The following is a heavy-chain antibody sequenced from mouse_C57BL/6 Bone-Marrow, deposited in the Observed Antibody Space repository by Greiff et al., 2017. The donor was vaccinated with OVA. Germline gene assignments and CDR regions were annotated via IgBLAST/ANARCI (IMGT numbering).Heavy chain of an antibody. CDR3: ARFSSYYAMDY. CDR1: GYTFTDYY. Sequence: SGAELVRPGASVKLSCKASGYTFTDYYINWVKQRPGQGLEWIARIYPGSGNTYYNEKFKGKATLTAEKSSSTAYMQLSSLTSEDSAVYFCARFSSYYAMDYWGQGTSVTVSS. J-gene: IGHJ4*01. CDR2: IYPGSGNT. V-gene: IGHV1-76*01. D-gene: IGHD1-1*01.